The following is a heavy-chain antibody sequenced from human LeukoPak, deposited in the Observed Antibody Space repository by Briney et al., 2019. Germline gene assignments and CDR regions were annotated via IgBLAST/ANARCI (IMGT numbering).Heavy chain of an antibody. D-gene: IGHD2-8*01. CDR2: INTNTGNP. CDR3: ARGGANYYYMDV. CDR1: GYTFINYA. V-gene: IGHV7-4-1*02. Sequence: ASVKVSCKASGYTFINYAMNWVRQAPGQGLEWMGWINTNTGNPTYAQGFRGRFVFSLGTSVSTAYLRISSLKAEDTAVYYCARGGANYYYMDVWGKGTTVTVSS. J-gene: IGHJ6*03.